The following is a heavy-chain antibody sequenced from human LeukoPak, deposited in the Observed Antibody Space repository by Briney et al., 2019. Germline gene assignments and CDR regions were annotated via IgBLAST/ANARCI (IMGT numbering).Heavy chain of an antibody. CDR2: IYYSGST. CDR1: GGSISSGDYY. Sequence: SETLSLTCTVSGGSISSGDYYWSWIRQPPGKGLEWIGYIYYSGSTYYNPSLKSRVTISVDTSKNQFSLKLSSVTAADTAVYYCARVSSSWLSRYNWFDPWGQGTLVTVSS. J-gene: IGHJ5*02. CDR3: ARVSSSWLSRYNWFDP. V-gene: IGHV4-30-4*01. D-gene: IGHD6-13*01.